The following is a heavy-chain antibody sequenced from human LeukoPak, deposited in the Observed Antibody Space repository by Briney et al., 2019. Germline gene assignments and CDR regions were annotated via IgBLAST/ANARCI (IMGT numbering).Heavy chain of an antibody. Sequence: GGSLRLSCAASGFTFSSYETNWVRQDPGKGLEWVSYISSSGSTIYYADSVKGRFTISRDNAKNSLYLQMNSLRAEDTAVYYCAELGITMIGGVWGKGTTVTISS. V-gene: IGHV3-48*03. CDR1: GFTFSSYE. CDR2: ISSSGSTI. CDR3: AELGITMIGGV. D-gene: IGHD3-10*02. J-gene: IGHJ6*04.